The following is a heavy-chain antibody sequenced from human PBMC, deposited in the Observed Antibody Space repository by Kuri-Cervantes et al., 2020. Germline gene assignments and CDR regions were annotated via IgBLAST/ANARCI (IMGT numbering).Heavy chain of an antibody. J-gene: IGHJ2*01. V-gene: IGHV4-31*03. Sequence: SETLSLTCTVSGGSISSGDYYWSWIRQHPGKGLEWIGYIYYSGSTYYNPSLKSRITISVDTSKNQFSLKLSSVTAADTAVYYCARARYYDSSGYSVGPNWYFDLWGRGTLVTVSS. CDR2: IYYSGST. D-gene: IGHD3-22*01. CDR3: ARARYYDSSGYSVGPNWYFDL. CDR1: GGSISSGDYY.